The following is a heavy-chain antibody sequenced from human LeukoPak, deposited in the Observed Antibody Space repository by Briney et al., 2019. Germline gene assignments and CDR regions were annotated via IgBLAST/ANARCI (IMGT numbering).Heavy chain of an antibody. CDR2: ISGSGSTV. CDR1: GFTFSDYY. J-gene: IGHJ5*01. Sequence: GGPLRLSCAASGFTFSDYYMSWIRQAPGKGLEWVSYISGSGSTVYYAASVRGRFTISRDNAKNSLFLQMNSLRAEDTAVYYCARDRGNSDPGDWFDSWGQGTLVTVSS. CDR3: ARDRGNSDPGDWFDS. D-gene: IGHD4-23*01. V-gene: IGHV3-11*01.